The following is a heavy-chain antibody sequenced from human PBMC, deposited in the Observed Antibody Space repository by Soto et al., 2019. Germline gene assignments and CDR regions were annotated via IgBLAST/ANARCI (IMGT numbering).Heavy chain of an antibody. CDR1: GGSISSGGYY. J-gene: IGHJ4*02. CDR2: IYYSGST. D-gene: IGHD6-13*01. Sequence: SETLSLTCTVSGGSISSGGYYWSWIRQHPGKGLEWIGYIYYSGSTYYNPSLKSRVTISVDTSKNQFSLKLSSVTAADTALYYCARESREYFFDNGGQGALVTVSS. V-gene: IGHV4-31*03. CDR3: ARESREYFFDN.